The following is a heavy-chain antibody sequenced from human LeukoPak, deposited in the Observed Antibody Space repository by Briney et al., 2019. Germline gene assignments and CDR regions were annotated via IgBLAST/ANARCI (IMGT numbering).Heavy chain of an antibody. V-gene: IGHV4-59*01. CDR1: RGFISSYY. CDR2: IYHSGSS. Sequence: SETLSLTCSVSRGFISSYYWSWVRQPPGKGLEWIGYIYHSGSSNYNPSLKSRVTMSVDTSKKQFSLKLSSVTAADTAVYYCASGYSYGTHYWGQGTLVTVSS. CDR3: ASGYSYGTHY. J-gene: IGHJ4*02. D-gene: IGHD5-18*01.